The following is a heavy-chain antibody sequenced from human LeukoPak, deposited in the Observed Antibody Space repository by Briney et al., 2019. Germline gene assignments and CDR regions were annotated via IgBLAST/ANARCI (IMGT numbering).Heavy chain of an antibody. CDR3: ARRAKQLRFFSRQGWFDP. J-gene: IGHJ5*02. CDR2: ISGSGGST. D-gene: IGHD3-3*01. V-gene: IGHV3-23*01. Sequence: GGSLRLSCAASGFTFSSYAKSWVRQAPGKGLEWVSAISGSGGSTYYADSVKGRFTISRDNSKNTLYLQMNSLRAEDTAVYYCARRAKQLRFFSRQGWFDPWGQGTLVTVSS. CDR1: GFTFSSYA.